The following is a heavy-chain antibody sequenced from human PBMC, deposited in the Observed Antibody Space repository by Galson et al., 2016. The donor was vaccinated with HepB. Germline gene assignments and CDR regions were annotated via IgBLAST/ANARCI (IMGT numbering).Heavy chain of an antibody. D-gene: IGHD1-1*01. J-gene: IGHJ4*02. Sequence: SLRLSCAVSGFTFSSYSMNWVRQAPGKGLEWISYISTSGSTIYYADSVKGRFSISRDNAKDSLYLQMNSLKYEDTAVYYCVRFDWDVDHWGQGTLVTVSS. V-gene: IGHV3-48*02. CDR1: GFTFSSYS. CDR3: VRFDWDVDH. CDR2: ISTSGSTI.